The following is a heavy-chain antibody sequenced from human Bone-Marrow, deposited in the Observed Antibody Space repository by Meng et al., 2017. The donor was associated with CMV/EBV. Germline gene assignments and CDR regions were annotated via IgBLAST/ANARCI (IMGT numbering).Heavy chain of an antibody. D-gene: IGHD3-22*01. CDR3: ARDLGDYYDSSGYYYGNWFDP. CDR2: ISAYNGNT. Sequence: QVTLLQSWGEVKKPGASGKVVCKAAGYPFTIDCISWVRQATGQGLEWMGWISAYNGNTNYAQKLQGRVTMTTDTSTSTAYMELRSLRSDDTAVYYCARDLGDYYDSSGYYYGNWFDPWGQGTLVTVSS. CDR1: GYPFTIDC. J-gene: IGHJ5*02. V-gene: IGHV1-18*01.